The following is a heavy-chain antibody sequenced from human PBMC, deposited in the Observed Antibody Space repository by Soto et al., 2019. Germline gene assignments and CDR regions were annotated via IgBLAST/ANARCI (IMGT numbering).Heavy chain of an antibody. CDR2: IIPIFGTA. CDR3: ARGIAVAGPFDY. D-gene: IGHD6-19*01. Sequence: ASVKVSCKASGGTFSSYAISWVRQAPGQGLEWMGGIIPIFGTANYAQKFQGRVTITADESTSTAYMELSSLRSEDTAVYYCARGIAVAGPFDYWGQGTLVTVSS. V-gene: IGHV1-69*13. CDR1: GGTFSSYA. J-gene: IGHJ4*02.